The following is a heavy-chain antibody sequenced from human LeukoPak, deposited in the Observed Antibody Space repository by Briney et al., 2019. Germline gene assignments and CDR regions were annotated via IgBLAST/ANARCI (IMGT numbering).Heavy chain of an antibody. D-gene: IGHD3-10*01. V-gene: IGHV1-8*01. CDR1: GYTFICYD. CDR3: ARGGAGTYYKRDGWFDP. Sequence: ASVKVSCKASGYTFICYDINWVRQATGQGLEWMGWMNPNSGNTGYAQKFQGRVTMTRNTSGSTAYMELSSLRSEDTAVYYCARGGAGTYYKRDGWFDPWGQGTLVTVSS. J-gene: IGHJ5*02. CDR2: MNPNSGNT.